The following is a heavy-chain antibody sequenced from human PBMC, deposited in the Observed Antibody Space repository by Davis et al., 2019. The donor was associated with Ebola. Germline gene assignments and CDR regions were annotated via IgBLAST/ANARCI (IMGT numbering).Heavy chain of an antibody. CDR2: IGAAGDT. Sequence: GESLKISCAASGFTFRSYGMHWVRQATGKGLEWVSAIGAAGDTYYPVSVKGRFTISRENAKNSLYLQMNSLRAEDTAVYYCARAGFGSTWFDCWGQGILVTVSS. V-gene: IGHV3-13*01. CDR1: GFTFRSYG. J-gene: IGHJ5*01. D-gene: IGHD6-13*01. CDR3: ARAGFGSTWFDC.